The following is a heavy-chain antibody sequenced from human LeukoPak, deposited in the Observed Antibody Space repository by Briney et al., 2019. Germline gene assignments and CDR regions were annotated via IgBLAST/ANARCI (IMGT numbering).Heavy chain of an antibody. Sequence: GGSLRLSCAASGFTFDDYAMHWVRQAPGKGLEWVSGISWNSGTIGYADSVKGRFTISRDNAKNSLYLQMNSLRVEDTALYYCAKDSGSSSGYESWFDPWGQGTLVTVSS. V-gene: IGHV3-9*01. CDR1: GFTFDDYA. J-gene: IGHJ5*02. CDR3: AKDSGSSSGYESWFDP. CDR2: ISWNSGTI. D-gene: IGHD5-12*01.